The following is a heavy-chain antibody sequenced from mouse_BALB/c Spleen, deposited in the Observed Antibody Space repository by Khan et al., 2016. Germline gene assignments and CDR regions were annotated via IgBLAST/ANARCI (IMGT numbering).Heavy chain of an antibody. D-gene: IGHD3-2*02. CDR2: IKTYSGDA. J-gene: IGHJ4*01. V-gene: IGHV9-1*02. CDR3: SRRRLLSLNCAMDN. Sequence: QIQLVQSGPEVKTPGETVTISCKASGYASTNYGMNWVKQPPGKGLKRMGWIKTYSGDATYAADFQRRFAFSLETSASTAYLQINSLKNEDMATYFCSRRRLLSLNCAMDNWGQGTSVTGSS. CDR1: GYASTNYG.